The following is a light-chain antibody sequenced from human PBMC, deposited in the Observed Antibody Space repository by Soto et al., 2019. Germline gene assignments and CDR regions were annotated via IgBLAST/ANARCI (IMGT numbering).Light chain of an antibody. V-gene: IGLV1-51*01. CDR2: DNN. CDR3: GTWDNSLSAVV. Sequence: QSVLTQPPSVSAAPGQKVTISCSGSSSNIGNNYVSWYQQLPGTAPKLLTYDNNKRPSGIPDRFSGSKSGTSATLGITGLQTGDEADYYCGTWDNSLSAVVFGGGTKPPS. CDR1: SSNIGNNY. J-gene: IGLJ2*01.